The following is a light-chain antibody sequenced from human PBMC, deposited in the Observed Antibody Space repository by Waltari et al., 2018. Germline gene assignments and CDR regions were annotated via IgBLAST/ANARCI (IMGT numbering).Light chain of an antibody. CDR1: KGISSN. Sequence: IQLTQSPSSLSASVGDSVTITCRASKGISSNLAWYQQKPGKAPKLLISAASTLQSGVPLRFSGSGSGTDFTLTISSLQPEDFATYYCQQLNSYPITFGQGTRLEIK. CDR3: QQLNSYPIT. V-gene: IGKV1-9*01. J-gene: IGKJ5*01. CDR2: AAS.